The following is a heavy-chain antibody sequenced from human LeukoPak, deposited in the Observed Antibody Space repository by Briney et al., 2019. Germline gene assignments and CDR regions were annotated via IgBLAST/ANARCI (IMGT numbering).Heavy chain of an antibody. Sequence: SQTLSLTCTVSGGSVSSGSYYWSWIRQPPGKGLEWIGYIYYSGSTNYNPSLKSRVTISVDTSKNQFSLKLSSMTAADTAVYYCARVGETIAVALEYYFDYWGQGTLVTVSS. D-gene: IGHD6-19*01. CDR1: GGSVSSGSYY. CDR3: ARVGETIAVALEYYFDY. V-gene: IGHV4-61*01. J-gene: IGHJ4*02. CDR2: IYYSGST.